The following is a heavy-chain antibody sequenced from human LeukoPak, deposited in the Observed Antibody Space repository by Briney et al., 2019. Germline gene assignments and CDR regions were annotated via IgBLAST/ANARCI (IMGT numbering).Heavy chain of an antibody. J-gene: IGHJ4*02. Sequence: GGSLRLSCAASGFTFSSLAMSWVRQTPGKGLEWVSTISHDGGSTYFADSVKGRFTISRDNSKSTLYLQMNSLRAEDTALYFCAKDFSSGLFDYWGQGTLVAVSS. CDR1: GFTFSSLA. CDR2: ISHDGGST. D-gene: IGHD6-19*01. V-gene: IGHV3-23*01. CDR3: AKDFSSGLFDY.